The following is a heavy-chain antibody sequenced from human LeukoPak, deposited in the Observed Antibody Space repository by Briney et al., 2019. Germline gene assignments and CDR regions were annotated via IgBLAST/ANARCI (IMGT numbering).Heavy chain of an antibody. V-gene: IGHV3-7*01. CDR3: GRGPDYGARLDYFDY. CDR2: IKQDGSQ. CDR1: GFTFSRHW. Sequence: PGGSLRLSCAASGFTFSRHWMSWVRQAPGKGLEWVANIKQDGSQDYVDSVKGRFIISRDNAKNSLYLQMNSLRAEDTAVYSCGRGPDYGARLDYFDYWGQGTLVTVSP. J-gene: IGHJ4*02. D-gene: IGHD4-17*01.